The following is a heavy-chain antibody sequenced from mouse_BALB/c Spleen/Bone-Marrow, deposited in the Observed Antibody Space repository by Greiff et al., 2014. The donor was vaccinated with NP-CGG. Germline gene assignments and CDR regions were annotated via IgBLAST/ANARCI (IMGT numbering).Heavy chain of an antibody. J-gene: IGHJ1*01. D-gene: IGHD2-2*01. CDR2: IAPGSGST. CDR3: AREREGYDGWYFDD. V-gene: IGHV1S41*01. CDR1: GYTFTNYW. Sequence: DLVKPGASVKLSCKASGYTFTNYWINWIKQRPGQGLEWIGRIAPGSGSTYYNEMFKGKTTLTVDTSSSTAYIQLSSLSSEDSDVYFCAREREGYDGWYFDDWGAGTTVTVSS.